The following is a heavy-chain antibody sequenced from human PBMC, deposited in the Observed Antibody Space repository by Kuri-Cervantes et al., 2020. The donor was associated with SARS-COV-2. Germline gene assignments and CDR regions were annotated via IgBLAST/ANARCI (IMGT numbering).Heavy chain of an antibody. V-gene: IGHV3-30*04. CDR1: GFTFSSYA. CDR3: ARDLYGVLYYFDY. J-gene: IGHJ4*02. CDR2: ISYDGSNK. Sequence: GESLKISCAASGFTFSSYAMHWVRKAPGKGLEWVAVISYDGSNKYYADSVKGRFTISRDNSKNTLYLQMNSLRAEDTAVYYCARDLYGVLYYFDYWGQGTLVTVSS. D-gene: IGHD4-17*01.